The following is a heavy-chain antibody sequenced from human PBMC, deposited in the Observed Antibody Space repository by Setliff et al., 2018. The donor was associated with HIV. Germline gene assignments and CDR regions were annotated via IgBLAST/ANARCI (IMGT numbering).Heavy chain of an antibody. CDR3: ARPYSSSSYYYYHIDV. Sequence: PSETLSLTCTVSGDSVSNGRYYWSWIRQPAGKGLEWIGHIYTSGSTDYNPSLKSRVTISVDTSKNQFSLKMSSVTAADTAVYYCARPYSSSSYYYYHIDVWGKGTAVTVSS. V-gene: IGHV4-61*09. D-gene: IGHD6-6*01. J-gene: IGHJ6*03. CDR1: GDSVSNGRYY. CDR2: IYTSGST.